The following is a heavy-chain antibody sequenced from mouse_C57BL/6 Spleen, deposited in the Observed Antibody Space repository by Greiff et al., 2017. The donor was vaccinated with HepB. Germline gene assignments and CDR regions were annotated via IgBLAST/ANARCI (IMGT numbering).Heavy chain of an antibody. CDR1: GFTFSSYG. V-gene: IGHV5-6*01. Sequence: EVKLVESGGDLVKPGGSLKLSCAASGFTFSSYGMSWVRQTPDKRLEWVATISSGGSYTYYPDSVKGRFTISRDNAKNTLYLQMSSLKSEDTAMYYCARDYYGSSRAYFDVWGTGTTVTVSS. J-gene: IGHJ1*03. D-gene: IGHD1-1*01. CDR3: ARDYYGSSRAYFDV. CDR2: ISSGGSYT.